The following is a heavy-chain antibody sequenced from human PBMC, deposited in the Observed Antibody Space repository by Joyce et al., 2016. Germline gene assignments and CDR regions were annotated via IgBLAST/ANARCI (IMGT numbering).Heavy chain of an antibody. CDR3: ARGVISYYYAMDV. D-gene: IGHD2-21*01. J-gene: IGHJ6*02. CDR2: ISGTSYYI. V-gene: IGHV3-21*01. CDR1: GSTFSRSS. Sequence: QLVESGGGVVKPGGSLRLSCEDSGSTFSRSSMSWFRQAPGRGLEWVAAISGTSYYIFHAETVRGRFTVSRDNAKKTLYLQMNSLRAEDSAVFYCARGVISYYYAMDVWGQGTTVTVSS.